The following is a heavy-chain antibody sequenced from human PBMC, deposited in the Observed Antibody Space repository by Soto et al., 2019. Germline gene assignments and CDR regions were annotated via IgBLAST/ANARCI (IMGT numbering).Heavy chain of an antibody. CDR1: GFTFSDYY. Sequence: QVQLVESGGGLVKPGGSLRLSCAASGFTFSDYYMSWIRQAPGKGLEWVSYISSSSSYTNYADSVKGRFTISRDNAKNSLYLQMNSLRAEDTAVYYCARLGEQWLVAEYFQHWGQGTLVTVSS. J-gene: IGHJ1*01. D-gene: IGHD6-19*01. CDR2: ISSSSSYT. V-gene: IGHV3-11*05. CDR3: ARLGEQWLVAEYFQH.